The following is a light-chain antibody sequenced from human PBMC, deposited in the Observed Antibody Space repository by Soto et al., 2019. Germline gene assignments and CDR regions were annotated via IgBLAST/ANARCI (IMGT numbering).Light chain of an antibody. Sequence: QPVLTQPASVSGSPGQSITISCTGTSSDVGSYNLVSWYHQHPGKAPKLIIYEVTNRPSGVSDRFSGSKSGNTASLTISGLQAEDEADYYCCSYAGRSTLVFGGGTKVTVL. CDR3: CSYAGRSTLV. V-gene: IGLV2-23*02. J-gene: IGLJ2*01. CDR2: EVT. CDR1: SSDVGSYNL.